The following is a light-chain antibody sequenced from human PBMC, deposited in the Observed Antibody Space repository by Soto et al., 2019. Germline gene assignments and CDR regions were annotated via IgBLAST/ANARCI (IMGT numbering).Light chain of an antibody. CDR2: EVN. CDR1: SSDVGGYNY. J-gene: IGLJ3*02. CDR3: CLSPGSLTWL. Sequence: QSALTQPASVSGSPGQSITISCTGTSSDVGGYNYVSWYQHHPGIAPKLKIYEVNNRPSGVPDRFSGSKSGSTASLTISGLQAEDEAEYYCCLSPGSLTWLFGGGTKLTVL. V-gene: IGLV2-14*01.